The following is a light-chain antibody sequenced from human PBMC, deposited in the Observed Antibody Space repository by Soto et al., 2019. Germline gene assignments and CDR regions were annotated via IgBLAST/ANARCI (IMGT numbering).Light chain of an antibody. Sequence: EIVLTPSPGTLSLSPVEGATLSCRSSQYIATSYLAWYQQRRGQSPRLLIYGASTRATGIPDRFSGSGSGTDFTLTITRLEPEDFAVYYCQQYGSSGTFGQGTKVDIK. CDR1: QYIATSY. CDR2: GAS. V-gene: IGKV3-20*01. J-gene: IGKJ1*01. CDR3: QQYGSSGT.